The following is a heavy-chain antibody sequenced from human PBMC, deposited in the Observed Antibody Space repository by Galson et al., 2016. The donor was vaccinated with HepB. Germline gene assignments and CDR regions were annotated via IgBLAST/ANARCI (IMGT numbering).Heavy chain of an antibody. D-gene: IGHD4-17*01. CDR1: GGSISSSSYY. CDR2: IYYSGST. Sequence: ETLSLTCTVSGGSISSSSYYWGWIRQPPGKGLEWIGSIYYSGSTYYNPSLKSRVTISVDTSKNQFSLKLSSVTAADTAVYYCARQKPSTTADFGYWGQGTLVTVSS. J-gene: IGHJ4*02. CDR3: ARQKPSTTADFGY. V-gene: IGHV4-39*01.